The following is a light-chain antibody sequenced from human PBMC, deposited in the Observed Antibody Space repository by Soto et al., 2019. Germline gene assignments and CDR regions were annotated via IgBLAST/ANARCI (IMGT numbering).Light chain of an antibody. J-gene: IGKJ5*01. Sequence: EIVLTQSPGTLSLSPGERATLSCRASQRVSSSYLAWYQQKPGQAPSLLIYAASIRATDIPDRFSGSGSGTDFTLTISRLEPEDFAVFYCQQYGSSSITFGQGRRLEIK. CDR3: QQYGSSSIT. CDR1: QRVSSSY. CDR2: AAS. V-gene: IGKV3-20*01.